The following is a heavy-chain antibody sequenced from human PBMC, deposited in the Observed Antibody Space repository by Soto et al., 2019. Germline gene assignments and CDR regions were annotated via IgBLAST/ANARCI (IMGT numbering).Heavy chain of an antibody. CDR1: GGSISSSSYY. V-gene: IGHV4-39*01. Sequence: PSETLSLTCTGSGGSISSSSYYWGWIRQPPGKGLEWIGSIYYSGSTYYNPSLKSRVTISVDTSKNQFSLKLSSVTAADTAVYYCARLSAKWDCSGGSCPHAFDIWGQGTMVT. CDR3: ARLSAKWDCSGGSCPHAFDI. J-gene: IGHJ3*02. D-gene: IGHD2-15*01. CDR2: IYYSGST.